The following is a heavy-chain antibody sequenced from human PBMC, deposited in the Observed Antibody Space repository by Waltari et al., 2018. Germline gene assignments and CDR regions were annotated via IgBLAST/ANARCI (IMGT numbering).Heavy chain of an antibody. CDR1: GMTFGSDG. J-gene: IGHJ4*02. CDR2: IKQDGSEK. V-gene: IGHV3-7*01. D-gene: IGHD4-17*01. Sequence: EVQLVESGGGSVRPGGSRRPCCAASGMTFGSDGWNWVRQAPGKGLEWVANIKQDGSEKNYVDSVEGRFSISRDNAQNSLYLQMNSLRAEDTAIYYCVTGLTTVTAKDYFDHWGQGALVTVS. CDR3: VTGLTTVTAKDYFDH.